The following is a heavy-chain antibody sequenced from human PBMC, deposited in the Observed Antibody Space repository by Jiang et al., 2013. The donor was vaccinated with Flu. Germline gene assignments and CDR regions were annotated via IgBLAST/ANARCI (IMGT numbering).Heavy chain of an antibody. V-gene: IGHV3-9*01. CDR2: ISWNSGSI. D-gene: IGHD6-13*01. Sequence: VQLLESGGGLVQPGRSLRLSCAASGFTFDDYAMHWVRQAPGKGLEWVSGISWNSGSIGYADSVKGRFTISRDNAKNSLYLQMNSLRAEDAALYYCAKXMGSSSWYFDLWGRGTLVTVSS. CDR3: AKXMGSSSWYFDL. J-gene: IGHJ2*01. CDR1: GFTFDDYA.